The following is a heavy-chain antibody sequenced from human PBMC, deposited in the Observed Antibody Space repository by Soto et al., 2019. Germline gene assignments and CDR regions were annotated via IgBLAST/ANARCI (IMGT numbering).Heavy chain of an antibody. CDR1: GFSLSTSEVG. CDR2: IYWDDDK. D-gene: IGHD1-26*01. V-gene: IGHV2-5*02. J-gene: IGHJ4*02. CDR3: AHRVSGSYFVY. Sequence: QITLKESGPPVVKPTQTLTLTCTFSGFSLSTSEVGVGWIRQPPGKALEWLALIYWDDDKRYSPSLKSRLSITRGTSKNQVVLTMTDMDPVDTATYYCAHRVSGSYFVYWGQGTLVTVSS.